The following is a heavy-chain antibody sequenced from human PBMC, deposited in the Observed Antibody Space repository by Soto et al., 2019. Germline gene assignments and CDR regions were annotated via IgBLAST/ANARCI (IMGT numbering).Heavy chain of an antibody. V-gene: IGHV3-23*01. Sequence: EVQLLESGGGLVQPGGSLRLSCAASGFTFSSYAMSWVRQAPGKGLEWVSAISGSGGSTYYADSVKGRFTISRDNSKNTLYLQMNSLRAEDTAVYYCAKDFAVLLWFEELYGPFDYWGQGTLVTVSS. CDR3: AKDFAVLLWFEELYGPFDY. J-gene: IGHJ4*02. CDR1: GFTFSSYA. CDR2: ISGSGGST. D-gene: IGHD3-10*01.